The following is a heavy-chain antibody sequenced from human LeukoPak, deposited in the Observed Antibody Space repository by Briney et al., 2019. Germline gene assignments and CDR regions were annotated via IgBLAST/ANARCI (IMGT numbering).Heavy chain of an antibody. J-gene: IGHJ4*02. V-gene: IGHV3-23*01. CDR3: APPLWFGEFTTGDFDY. D-gene: IGHD3-10*01. CDR2: VSGSGGST. Sequence: GGTLRLSCAASGFTFSSYGMSWVRQAPGKGLEWVSAVSGSGGSTYYADSVKGRFTISRDNSKNTLYLQMNSLRAEDTAVYYCAPPLWFGEFTTGDFDYWGQGTLVTVSS. CDR1: GFTFSSYG.